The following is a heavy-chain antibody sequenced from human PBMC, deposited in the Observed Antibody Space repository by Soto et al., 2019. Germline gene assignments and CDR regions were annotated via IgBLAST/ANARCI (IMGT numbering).Heavy chain of an antibody. Sequence: EVQLVESGGGLVKPVGSLRLSCAASGFTFSSYSMNWVRQAPGKGLEWVSSISSSSSYIYYADSVKGRFTISRDNAKNSLYLEMNSLRAEDTAVYYCARGIGYCSSTSCYSYFDLWGRGTLVTVSS. D-gene: IGHD2-2*02. CDR2: ISSSSSYI. V-gene: IGHV3-21*01. CDR1: GFTFSSYS. J-gene: IGHJ2*01. CDR3: ARGIGYCSSTSCYSYFDL.